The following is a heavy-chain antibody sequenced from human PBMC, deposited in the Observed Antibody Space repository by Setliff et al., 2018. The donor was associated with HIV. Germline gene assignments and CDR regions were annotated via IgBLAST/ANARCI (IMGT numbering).Heavy chain of an antibody. Sequence: GESLKISCAVSGLTFKSYGFHWVRQIPGKGPEWVTFIQYDESNKHYADSVRGRFTISRDNSKNTVFLQMNGLRSEDTAIYYCAKSFASGPTNWNIDVWGKGSTVTV. V-gene: IGHV3-30*02. CDR1: GLTFKSYG. CDR3: AKSFASGPTNWNIDV. J-gene: IGHJ6*03. CDR2: IQYDESNK. D-gene: IGHD1-20*01.